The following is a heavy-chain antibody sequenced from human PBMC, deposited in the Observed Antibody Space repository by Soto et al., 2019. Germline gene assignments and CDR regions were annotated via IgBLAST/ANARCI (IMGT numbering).Heavy chain of an antibody. CDR1: GDSVSSNSAA. CDR3: ARDRGYCTNSVCRFDY. CDR2: TYYRSKWYN. Sequence: SQTLSLTCAISGDSVSSNSAAWNWIRQSPSRGLEWLGRTYYRSKWYNDYAVSVKSRITINPDTSKNQFSLQLNSVTPEDTAVYYCARDRGYCTNSVCRFDYWGQGTLVTVSS. D-gene: IGHD2-8*01. V-gene: IGHV6-1*01. J-gene: IGHJ4*02.